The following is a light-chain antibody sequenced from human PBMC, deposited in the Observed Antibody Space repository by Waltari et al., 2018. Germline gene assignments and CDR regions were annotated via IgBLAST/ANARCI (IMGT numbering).Light chain of an antibody. Sequence: EIVLTQSPATLSLSPGERANLSCRASQSVSSHLAWYQQKPGQAPRLLIYDAFNRATGIPARFSGSGSGTDFTLTISSLEPEDFAVYYCQQRSNWITFGQGTRLEIK. CDR1: QSVSSH. CDR3: QQRSNWIT. V-gene: IGKV3-11*01. J-gene: IGKJ5*01. CDR2: DAF.